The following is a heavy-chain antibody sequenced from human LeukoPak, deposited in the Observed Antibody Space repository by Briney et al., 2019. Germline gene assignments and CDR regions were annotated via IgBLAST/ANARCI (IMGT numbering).Heavy chain of an antibody. CDR2: ISYDGINK. CDR3: ARGGPAAGRFDY. CDR1: GFTFTNYA. V-gene: IGHV3-30*03. D-gene: IGHD6-13*01. J-gene: IGHJ4*02. Sequence: GGSLRLSCAASGFTFTNYAMHWVRQAPGKGLEWVAVISYDGINKYYADSVKGRFTISRDNSKNTLYLQMNSLRAEDTAVYYCARGGPAAGRFDYWGQGTLVTVSS.